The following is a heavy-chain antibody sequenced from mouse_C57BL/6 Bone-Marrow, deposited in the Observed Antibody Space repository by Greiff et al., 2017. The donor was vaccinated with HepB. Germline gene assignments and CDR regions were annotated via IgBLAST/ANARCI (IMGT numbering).Heavy chain of an antibody. Sequence: EVKLQESGGDLVKPGGSLKLSCAASGFTFSSYGMSWVRQTPDKRLEWVATISSGGSYTYYPDSVKGRFTISRDNAKNTLYLQMSSLKSEDTAMYYCARPHYYGSSTDYWGQGTTLTVSS. J-gene: IGHJ2*01. D-gene: IGHD1-1*01. CDR1: GFTFSSYG. CDR2: ISSGGSYT. CDR3: ARPHYYGSSTDY. V-gene: IGHV5-6*01.